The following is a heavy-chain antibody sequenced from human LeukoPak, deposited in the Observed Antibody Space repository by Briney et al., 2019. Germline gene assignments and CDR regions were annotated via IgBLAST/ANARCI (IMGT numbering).Heavy chain of an antibody. J-gene: IGHJ6*03. CDR2: IYYSGST. D-gene: IGHD1-1*01. V-gene: IGHV4-30-4*08. Sequence: SETLSLTCTVSGGFINSGDYYWSWIRQPPGKGLEWIGYIYYSGSTYYNPSLKSRVTISVDTSKNQFSLQLSSVTAADTAVYYCATERPEWGAYSLLEYYYMDVWGKGTTVTVSS. CDR1: GGFINSGDYY. CDR3: ATERPEWGAYSLLEYYYMDV.